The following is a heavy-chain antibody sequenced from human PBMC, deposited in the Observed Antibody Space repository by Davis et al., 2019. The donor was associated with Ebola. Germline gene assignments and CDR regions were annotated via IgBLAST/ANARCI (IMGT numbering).Heavy chain of an antibody. Sequence: PGGSLRLSCAASGFTFSSYWMSWVRQAPGKGLEWVANIKQDGSEKYYVDSVKGRFTISRDNSKNTLYLQMNSLRAEDTAVYYCARAGENDYYDYWGQGTLVTVSS. V-gene: IGHV3-7*01. CDR2: IKQDGSEK. CDR3: ARAGENDYYDY. D-gene: IGHD3-16*01. J-gene: IGHJ4*02. CDR1: GFTFSSYW.